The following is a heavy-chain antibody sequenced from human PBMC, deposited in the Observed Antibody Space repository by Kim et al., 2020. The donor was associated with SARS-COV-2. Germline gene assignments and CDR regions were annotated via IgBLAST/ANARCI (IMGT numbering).Heavy chain of an antibody. D-gene: IGHD6-13*01. CDR3: AKDSAAGRGNFDY. Sequence: PEYGRVTIPRENSKNTQYLQMNSLRAEDTAVYYYAKDSAAGRGNFDYWGQGTLVTVSS. V-gene: IGHV3-33*06. J-gene: IGHJ4*02.